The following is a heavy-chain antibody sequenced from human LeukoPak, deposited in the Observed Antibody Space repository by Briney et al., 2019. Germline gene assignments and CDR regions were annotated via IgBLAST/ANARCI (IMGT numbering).Heavy chain of an antibody. J-gene: IGHJ4*02. CDR3: ARGRGGEVVVVPAATNYYDYVWGSYRPYYFDY. D-gene: IGHD3-16*02. Sequence: TSETLSLTCTVSGGSISSYYWSWIRQPPGKGLEWIGEINHSGSTNYNPSLKSRVTISVDTSKNQFSLKLSSVTAADTAVYYCARGRGGEVVVVPAATNYYDYVWGSYRPYYFDYWGQGTLVTVSS. V-gene: IGHV4-34*01. CDR1: GGSISSYY. CDR2: INHSGST.